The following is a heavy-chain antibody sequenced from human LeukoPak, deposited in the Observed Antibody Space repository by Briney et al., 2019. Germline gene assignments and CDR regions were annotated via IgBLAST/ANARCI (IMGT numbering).Heavy chain of an antibody. V-gene: IGHV3-9*01. J-gene: IGHJ4*02. Sequence: PGGSLRLSCAASGFTFDDYAMHWVRQAPGKGLEWVSGINWNSGRTGYADSVKGRFTISRDNAKNSLYLQMNSLRAEDTALYYCARGYSPFDYWGQGTLVTVSS. CDR3: ARGYSPFDY. D-gene: IGHD3-10*01. CDR2: INWNSGRT. CDR1: GFTFDDYA.